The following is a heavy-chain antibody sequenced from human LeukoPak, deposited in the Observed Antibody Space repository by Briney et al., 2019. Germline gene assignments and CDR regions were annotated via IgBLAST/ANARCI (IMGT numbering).Heavy chain of an antibody. CDR1: GGSISSYY. Sequence: PSETLSLTCTVSGGSISSYYWSWIRQPPGKGLEWIGYIYYSGSTNYNPSLKSRVTISVDTSKNQFSLELSSVTAADTAVYYCARDQGEAWGVGAFDIWGQGTMVTVSS. CDR3: ARDQGEAWGVGAFDI. CDR2: IYYSGST. D-gene: IGHD3-16*01. V-gene: IGHV4-59*01. J-gene: IGHJ3*02.